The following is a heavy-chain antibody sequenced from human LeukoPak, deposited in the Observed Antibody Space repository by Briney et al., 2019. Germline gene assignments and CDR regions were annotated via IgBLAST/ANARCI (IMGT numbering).Heavy chain of an antibody. D-gene: IGHD4-23*01. CDR1: GGTFSSYA. J-gene: IGHJ4*02. V-gene: IGHV1-69*13. CDR2: IIPIFGTA. CDR3: ASSTTVVTPANPYFDY. Sequence: SVKVSCKASGGTFSSYAISWVRQAPGQGLEWMGGIIPIFGTANYAQKFQGRVTITADESTSTAYMELSSLRSEDTAVYYCASSTTVVTPANPYFDYWGQGTLVTVSS.